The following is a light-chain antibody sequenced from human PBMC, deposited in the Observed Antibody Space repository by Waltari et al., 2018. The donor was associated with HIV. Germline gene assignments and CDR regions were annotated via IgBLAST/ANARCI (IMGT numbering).Light chain of an antibody. Sequence: QSALTQPAPVSGSPGQSITISCTGTSSDVGSYHLVPWYQQPPGKAPKLMIYEGSKRPSGVSNRFSGSKSGSTASLTISGLQAEDEAGYYCCSYAGSSPVLFGGGTKLTVL. CDR1: SSDVGSYHL. J-gene: IGLJ2*01. CDR3: CSYAGSSPVL. CDR2: EGS. V-gene: IGLV2-23*01.